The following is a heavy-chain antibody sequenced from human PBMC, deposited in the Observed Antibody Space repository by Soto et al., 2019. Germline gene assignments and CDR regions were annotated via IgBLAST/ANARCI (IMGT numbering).Heavy chain of an antibody. J-gene: IGHJ6*02. CDR2: IKQDGSEK. Sequence: GGSLRLSCAASGFTFSSYWMSWVRQAPGKGLEWVANIKQDGSEKYYVDSVKGRFTISRDNAKNSLYLQMNSLRAEDTAVYYCARFYYDSSGYLPSPYYYYYGMDVWCQGTTVTVSS. CDR3: ARFYYDSSGYLPSPYYYYYGMDV. V-gene: IGHV3-7*04. CDR1: GFTFSSYW. D-gene: IGHD3-22*01.